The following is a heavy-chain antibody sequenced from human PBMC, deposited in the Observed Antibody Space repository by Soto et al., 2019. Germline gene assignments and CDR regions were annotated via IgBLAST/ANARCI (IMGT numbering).Heavy chain of an antibody. CDR3: ARDAAVPGASARFDY. J-gene: IGHJ4*01. V-gene: IGHV4-4*02. D-gene: IGHD6-19*01. CDR1: GDPVTSNFW. Sequence: SETLSLTCAVSGDPVTSNFWWSWVRQPPGKGLEWIGEAYHNGITDYNPSLKSRVTMSVDTSKNEFSLKLTSLTAADTAIYYCARDAAVPGASARFDYGGHGTLVTVS. CDR2: AYHNGIT.